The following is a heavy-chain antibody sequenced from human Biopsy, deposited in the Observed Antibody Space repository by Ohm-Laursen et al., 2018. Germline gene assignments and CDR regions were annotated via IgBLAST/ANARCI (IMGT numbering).Heavy chain of an antibody. CDR2: ISGYNGNT. D-gene: IGHD3-10*01. J-gene: IGHJ6*02. CDR1: GYMFYSYG. V-gene: IGHV1-18*01. Sequence: GASVKVSCKVSGYMFYSYGVSWVRLAPGQGPEWMGWISGYNGNTNYPQSLQGRVPLTTDASSSTAYMELRGLRSDDTAVYYCARDRHHAAGSYAGMDVWGQGTTVTVSS. CDR3: ARDRHHAAGSYAGMDV.